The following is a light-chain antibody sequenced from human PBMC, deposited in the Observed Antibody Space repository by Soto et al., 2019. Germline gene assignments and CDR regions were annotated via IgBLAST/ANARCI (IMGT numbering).Light chain of an antibody. J-gene: IGKJ3*01. CDR1: QSVSSSY. CDR3: QQYGSSLFT. Sequence: EIVLTQSPGTLSLSPGERATLSCRASQSVSSSYLAWYQQKPGQAPGLLIYGASSRATGITDRFSGSGSGTDFTLTISRLEPEDFAVYYCQQYGSSLFTFGPGTKVDIK. V-gene: IGKV3-20*01. CDR2: GAS.